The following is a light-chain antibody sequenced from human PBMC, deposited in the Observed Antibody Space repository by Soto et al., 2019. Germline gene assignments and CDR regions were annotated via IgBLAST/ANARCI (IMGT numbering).Light chain of an antibody. CDR1: SSDVGDNNF. J-gene: IGLJ2*01. CDR3: NSYTNSSTPVV. V-gene: IGLV2-14*01. Sequence: QSALTQPASVSGSPGQSITISCPGTSSDVGDNNFVSWYQHHPGKAPKVMIYEVSHRPSGVSNRFSGSKSGNTASLTISGLQAEDEADYYCNSYTNSSTPVVLGGGTKLTVL. CDR2: EVS.